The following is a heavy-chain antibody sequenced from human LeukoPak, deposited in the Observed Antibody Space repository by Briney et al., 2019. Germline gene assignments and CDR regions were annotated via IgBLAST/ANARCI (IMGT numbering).Heavy chain of an antibody. D-gene: IGHD6-19*01. CDR3: ASAPGGGWYYFDY. CDR1: GGSFSGYY. Sequence: PSETLSLTCAVYGGSFSGYYWSWIRQPPGKGLEWIGYIYYSGSTNYNPSLKSRVTISVDTSKNQFSLKLSSVTAADTAVYYCASAPGGGWYYFDYWGQGTLVTVSS. V-gene: IGHV4-59*01. J-gene: IGHJ4*02. CDR2: IYYSGST.